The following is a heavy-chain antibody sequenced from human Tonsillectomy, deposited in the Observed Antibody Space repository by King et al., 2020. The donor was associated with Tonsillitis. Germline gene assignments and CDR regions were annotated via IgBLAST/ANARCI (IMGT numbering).Heavy chain of an antibody. J-gene: IGHJ6*02. Sequence: VQLVESGGGVVQPGRSPRLSCAASGFTFPNYGMHWVRQAPGKGLEWVALIWYDGSHRYYSDSVKGRFTISRDDSKNTVYLQMNSLRAEDTAVYYCAGDLEGGRDATLDSYYYGLDVWGQGTTVTVSS. D-gene: IGHD1-1*01. CDR3: AGDLEGGRDATLDSYYYGLDV. V-gene: IGHV3-33*01. CDR2: IWYDGSHR. CDR1: GFTFPNYG.